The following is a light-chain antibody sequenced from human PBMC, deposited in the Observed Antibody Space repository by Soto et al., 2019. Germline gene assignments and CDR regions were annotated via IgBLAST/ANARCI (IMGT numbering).Light chain of an antibody. J-gene: IGKJ1*01. Sequence: EIVLTQSPGTLSLSPGERATLYCRASQSVGSNYLAWYQQKPGQAPRVLIYGASSRATGIPDRFSGSGSGADFTLTISRLQSEDFAVYYCQQYDKWPRTFGQGTKVDIK. CDR1: QSVGSNY. V-gene: IGKV3-20*01. CDR3: QQYDKWPRT. CDR2: GAS.